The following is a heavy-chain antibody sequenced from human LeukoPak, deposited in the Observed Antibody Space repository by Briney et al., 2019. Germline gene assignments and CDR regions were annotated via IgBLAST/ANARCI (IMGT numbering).Heavy chain of an antibody. CDR2: INPNSGGT. CDR3: ARGLGGSGSYFLTFDY. Sequence: ASVKVSCKASGYTFTGYFMHWVRQAPGQGLEWMGWINPNSGGTKFAQKFQGRVTMTRDTSISTAHMELSSLRSDDTAVYYCARGLGGSGSYFLTFDYWGQGTLVTVSS. D-gene: IGHD1-26*01. V-gene: IGHV1-2*02. J-gene: IGHJ4*02. CDR1: GYTFTGYF.